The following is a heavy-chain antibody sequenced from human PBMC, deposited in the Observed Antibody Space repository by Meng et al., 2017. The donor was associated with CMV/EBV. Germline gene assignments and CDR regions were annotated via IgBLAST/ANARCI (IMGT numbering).Heavy chain of an antibody. V-gene: IGHV1-46*01. CDR1: GYTFTGYY. CDR3: ARSGSTTSQQPGYFDL. J-gene: IGHJ2*01. CDR2: INPSGGST. D-gene: IGHD2-2*01. Sequence: ASVKVSCKASGYTFTGYYMHWVRQAPGQGLEWMGIINPSGGSTTYAQKFQGRVVLTRDTSTSTVYMDLSSLRSEDRAVYYCARSGSTTSQQPGYFDLWGRGTLVTVSS.